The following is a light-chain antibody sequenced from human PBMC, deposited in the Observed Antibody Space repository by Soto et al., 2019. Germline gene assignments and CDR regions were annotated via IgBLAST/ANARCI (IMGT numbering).Light chain of an antibody. CDR3: SSYAGSNNFV. J-gene: IGLJ1*01. CDR1: SSDVGGYDY. CDR2: EVT. Sequence: QSVLTQPPSASGSPGQSVTISCTGTSSDVGGYDYVSWYQQHPGKAPKLMIYEVTKRPSGVPDRFAGSKSGNTASLTVSGRQAEDEAYYYCSSYAGSNNFVFGTGTKLTVL. V-gene: IGLV2-8*01.